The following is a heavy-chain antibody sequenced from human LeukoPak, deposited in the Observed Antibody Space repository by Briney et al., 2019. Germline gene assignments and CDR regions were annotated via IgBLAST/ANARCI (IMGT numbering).Heavy chain of an antibody. CDR3: AKAYKVTIYDVDAFDI. CDR2: VSASAGNT. V-gene: IGHV3-23*01. Sequence: PGGSLRLSCAASGFTFNSYAMTWVRQAPGKGLEWVSTVSASAGNTYYIDSVKGRFTISRDNSKNTLYLHINSLRAGDTAVYYCAKAYKVTIYDVDAFDIWGQGTMVTVSS. CDR1: GFTFNSYA. J-gene: IGHJ3*02. D-gene: IGHD4-17*01.